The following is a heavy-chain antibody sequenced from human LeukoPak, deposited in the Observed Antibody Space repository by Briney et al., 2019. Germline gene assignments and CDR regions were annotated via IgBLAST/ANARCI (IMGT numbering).Heavy chain of an antibody. V-gene: IGHV1-69*13. CDR1: GGTFSSYA. D-gene: IGHD2-2*02. CDR3: ARSGYCSSTSCYTVDYYYGMDV. J-gene: IGHJ6*02. CDR2: IIPIFGTA. Sequence: SVKVSCKASGGTFSSYAISWVRQAPGQGLEWMGGIIPIFGTANYAQKFQGRVTITADESTSTAYMELSSLRSEDTAVYYCARSGYCSSTSCYTVDYYYGMDVWGQGTTVTVSS.